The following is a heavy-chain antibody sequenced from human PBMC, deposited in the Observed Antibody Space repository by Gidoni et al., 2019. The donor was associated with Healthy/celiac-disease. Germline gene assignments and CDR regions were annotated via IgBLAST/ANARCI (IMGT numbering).Heavy chain of an antibody. D-gene: IGHD3-10*01. CDR3: ARGPDETHYYGSGSYYADAFDI. CDR1: GDSVSSNSAP. CDR2: TYYRSKWYN. J-gene: IGHJ3*02. Sequence: QVQLQQSGPGLVKPSQTLSLTCAISGDSVSSNSAPWNWIRQSPSRGLEWLGRTYYRSKWYNDYAVSVKSRITINPDTSKNQFSLQLNSVTPEDTAVYYCARGPDETHYYGSGSYYADAFDIWGQGTMVTVSS. V-gene: IGHV6-1*01.